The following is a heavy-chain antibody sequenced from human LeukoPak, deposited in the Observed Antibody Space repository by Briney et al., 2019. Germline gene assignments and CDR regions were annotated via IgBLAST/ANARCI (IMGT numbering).Heavy chain of an antibody. J-gene: IGHJ5*02. CDR1: GGSISSSSSY. CDR2: IYYSGYT. Sequence: SETLSLTCTVSGGSISSSSSYWGWIRQSPGKGLEWIGSIYYSGYTNYNPSLESRVTISVDTSKNQFSLKLTSVTAADTSLYYCVRAISSPYNWFDPWGQGTLVTVSS. CDR3: VRAISSPYNWFDP. D-gene: IGHD6-6*01. V-gene: IGHV4-39*01.